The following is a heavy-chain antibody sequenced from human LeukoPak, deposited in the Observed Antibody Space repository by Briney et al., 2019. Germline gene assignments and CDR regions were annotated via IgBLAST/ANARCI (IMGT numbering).Heavy chain of an antibody. CDR1: GGSYSGYY. D-gene: IGHD4-23*01. CDR2: INHSGST. J-gene: IGHJ3*02. V-gene: IGHV4-34*01. CDR3: ARAVATDLDAFDI. Sequence: SETLSLTCAVYGGSYSGYYWSWIRQPPGKGLEWIGEINHSGSTNYNPSLKSRVTTSVDKSKNQFSLKLSSVTAADTAVYYCARAVATDLDAFDIWGQGTMVTVSS.